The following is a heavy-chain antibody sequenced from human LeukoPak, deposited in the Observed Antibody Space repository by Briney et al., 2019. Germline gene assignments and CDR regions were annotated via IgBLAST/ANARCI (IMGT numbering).Heavy chain of an antibody. Sequence: PSETLSLTCTVSGGSISSYYWSWIRQPPGKGLEWIGYIYYSGSTNYNPSLKSRVTISVDTSKNQFSLKLSSVTAADTAVYYCARASEYYGSGSYYKPDHRFDPWGQGTLVTVSS. J-gene: IGHJ5*02. V-gene: IGHV4-59*01. CDR3: ARASEYYGSGSYYKPDHRFDP. CDR2: IYYSGST. CDR1: GGSISSYY. D-gene: IGHD3-10*01.